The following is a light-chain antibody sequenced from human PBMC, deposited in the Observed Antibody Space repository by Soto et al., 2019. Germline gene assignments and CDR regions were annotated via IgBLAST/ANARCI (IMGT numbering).Light chain of an antibody. CDR2: GAS. CDR3: QQYGSSPLT. J-gene: IGKJ4*01. CDR1: QSVSSSY. Sequence: EIVLTQSPGTLSLSPGERATLSCRASQSVSSSYLAWYRQKPGQAPRLPIYGASSRATGIPDRFSGSGSGTDFTLTISRLEPEDFAVYYCQQYGSSPLTFGGGTKVDIK. V-gene: IGKV3-20*01.